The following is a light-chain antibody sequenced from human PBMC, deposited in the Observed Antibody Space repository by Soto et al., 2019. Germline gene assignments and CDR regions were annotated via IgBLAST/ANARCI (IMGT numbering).Light chain of an antibody. CDR1: QSVSRN. J-gene: IGKJ1*01. CDR2: GAS. V-gene: IGKV3-15*01. CDR3: QQYNNWPWT. Sequence: EIVLTQSPGTLSLSPGERATLSCRASQSVSRNLAWYQQKPGQAPRLLVYGASTRATAIPGRVSGSGSGTEFSLTISSLQSEDFAVYYCQQYNNWPWTFGQGTKVDI.